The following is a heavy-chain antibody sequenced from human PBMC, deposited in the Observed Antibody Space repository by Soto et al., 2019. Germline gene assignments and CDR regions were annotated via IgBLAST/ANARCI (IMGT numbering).Heavy chain of an antibody. CDR2: IHPGDSDT. CDR1: GFSFSRYT. J-gene: IGHJ6*02. Sequence: PGESLKISCVGSGFSFSRYTVGWVRQVPGKGLEWMGVIHPGDSDTIYSPSFQGQVTISADKSISTAYLQWSSLKASDTAMYYCARRSSSGWRRQYYYYGMDVWGQGTTVTVSS. V-gene: IGHV5-51*01. CDR3: ARRSSSGWRRQYYYYGMDV. D-gene: IGHD6-19*01.